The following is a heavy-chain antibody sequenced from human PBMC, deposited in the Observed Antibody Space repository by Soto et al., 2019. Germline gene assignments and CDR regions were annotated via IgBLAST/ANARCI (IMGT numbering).Heavy chain of an antibody. CDR3: ARDRDYGSYNWFDP. D-gene: IGHD4-17*01. CDR1: GGSISSYY. CDR2: IYTSGST. V-gene: IGHV4-4*07. J-gene: IGHJ5*02. Sequence: PSETLSLTCTVSGGSISSYYWSWIRQPAGKGLEWIGRIYTSGSTNYNPSLKSRVTMSVDTSKNQFSLKLSSVTAADTAVYYCARDRDYGSYNWFDPWGQGTLVTVSS.